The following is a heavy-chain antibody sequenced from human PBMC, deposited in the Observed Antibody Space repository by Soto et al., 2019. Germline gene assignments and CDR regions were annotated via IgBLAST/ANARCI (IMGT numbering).Heavy chain of an antibody. CDR1: GGSISSGGYS. Sequence: QLQLQESGSGLVKPSQTLSLTCAVSGGSISSGGYSWNWIRQPPGKVLEWIGYIYHSGSTYYNPSLHSTVTISVDRSKNQFSLKLSSVTAADTAVYSCAGAGDSSGKVALCYWGKGTMVTVSS. V-gene: IGHV4-30-2*01. D-gene: IGHD6-19*01. CDR2: IYHSGST. J-gene: IGHJ4*02. CDR3: AGAGDSSGKVALCY.